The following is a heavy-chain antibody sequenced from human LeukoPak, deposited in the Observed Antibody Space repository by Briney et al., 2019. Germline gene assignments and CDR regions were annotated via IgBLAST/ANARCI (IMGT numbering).Heavy chain of an antibody. V-gene: IGHV3-21*01. Sequence: PGGSLRLSCAASGFTVSNYSMNWVRQAPGKGLEWVSSITSSGSYIYYADSVKGRFTISRDNARNSLYLQMNSLRAEDTAIYYCARAEALKFRDFDYWGHGTLVTVSS. D-gene: IGHD5-24*01. CDR1: GFTVSNYS. CDR2: ITSSGSYI. J-gene: IGHJ4*01. CDR3: ARAEALKFRDFDY.